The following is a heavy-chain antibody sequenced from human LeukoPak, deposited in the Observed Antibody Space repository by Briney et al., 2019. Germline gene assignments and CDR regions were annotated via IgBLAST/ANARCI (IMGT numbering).Heavy chain of an antibody. J-gene: IGHJ4*02. Sequence: SVKVSCKASGGTFSSYTISWVRQAPGQGLEWMGRIISILGIANYAQKFQGRVTITADKSTSTAYMELSSLRSEDTAVYYCARDADSIGGGSCYGIWGQGTLVTVSS. CDR3: ARDADSIGGGSCYGI. CDR1: GGTFSSYT. CDR2: IISILGIA. D-gene: IGHD2-15*01. V-gene: IGHV1-69*04.